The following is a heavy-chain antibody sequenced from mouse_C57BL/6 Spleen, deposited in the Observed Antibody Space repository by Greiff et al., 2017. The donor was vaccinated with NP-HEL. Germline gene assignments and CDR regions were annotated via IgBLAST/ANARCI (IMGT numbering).Heavy chain of an antibody. J-gene: IGHJ2*01. CDR2: IDPETGGT. CDR1: GYTFTDYE. CDR3: TEGFYFDY. Sequence: VKLVESGAELVRPGASVTLSCKASGYTFTDYEMHWVKQTPVHGLEWIGAIDPETGGTAYNQKFKGKAILTADKSSSTAYMELRSLTSEDSAVYYCTEGFYFDYWGQGTTLTVSS. V-gene: IGHV1-15*01.